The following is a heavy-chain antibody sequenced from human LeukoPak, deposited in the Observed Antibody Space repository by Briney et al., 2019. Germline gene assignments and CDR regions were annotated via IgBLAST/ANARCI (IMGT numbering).Heavy chain of an antibody. D-gene: IGHD1-1*01. J-gene: IGHJ5*02. CDR3: ARAPRRSFWFDP. Sequence: SETLSLTCTVSGGSISSYYWSWIRQPPGKGLEWIGYIYYSGSINYNPSLKSRVTISVDTSKNQFSLKLSSVTAADTAVYYCARAPRRSFWFDPWGQGTLVTVSS. V-gene: IGHV4-59*01. CDR2: IYYSGSI. CDR1: GGSISSYY.